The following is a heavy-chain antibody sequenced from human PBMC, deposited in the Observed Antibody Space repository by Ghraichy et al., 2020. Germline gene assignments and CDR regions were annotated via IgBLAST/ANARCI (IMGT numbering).Heavy chain of an antibody. Sequence: GGSLRLSCAASGFTFSSYGMHWVRQAPGKGLEWVAVISYDGSNKYYADSVKGRFTISRDNSKNTLYLQMNSLRAEDTAVYYCAKDYYGSGSYSPYYYYGMDVWGQGTTVTVSS. V-gene: IGHV3-30*18. CDR1: GFTFSSYG. CDR3: AKDYYGSGSYSPYYYYGMDV. D-gene: IGHD3-10*01. CDR2: ISYDGSNK. J-gene: IGHJ6*02.